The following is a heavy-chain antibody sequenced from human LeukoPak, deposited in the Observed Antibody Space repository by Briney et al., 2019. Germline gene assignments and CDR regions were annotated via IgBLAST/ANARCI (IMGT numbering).Heavy chain of an antibody. Sequence: SETLSLTCAVYGGSFSGYYWSWIRQPPGKGLEWIGYIYYSGSTNYNPSLKSRVTISVDTSKNQFSLKLSSVTAADTAVYYCARAKLSGYESYYFDYWGQGTLVTVSS. D-gene: IGHD3-3*01. J-gene: IGHJ4*02. CDR2: IYYSGST. V-gene: IGHV4-59*08. CDR3: ARAKLSGYESYYFDY. CDR1: GGSFSGYY.